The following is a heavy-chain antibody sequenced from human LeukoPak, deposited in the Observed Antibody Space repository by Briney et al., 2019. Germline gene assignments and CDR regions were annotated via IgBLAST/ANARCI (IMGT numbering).Heavy chain of an antibody. V-gene: IGHV3-53*01. Sequence: GGSLRLSCAASGFTVSRNYMSWVHQAPGRGLEWVSVIYSGGTTYYADSVKGRFTISRDISKNTLYLQMNSLTAEDMAVYFCARGGYSYGSQYYFDYWGQGTLVTVFS. CDR3: ARGGYSYGSQYYFDY. D-gene: IGHD3-16*02. CDR2: IYSGGTT. J-gene: IGHJ4*02. CDR1: GFTVSRNY.